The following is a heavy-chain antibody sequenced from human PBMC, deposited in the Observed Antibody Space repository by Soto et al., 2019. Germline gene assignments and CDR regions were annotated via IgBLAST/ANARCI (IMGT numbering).Heavy chain of an antibody. CDR3: AQRNYYGSGSYFDSDYFDY. V-gene: IGHV3-23*01. J-gene: IGHJ4*02. CDR1: GFTFSSYA. CDR2: ISGSGGST. D-gene: IGHD3-10*01. Sequence: PGGSLRLSCAASGFTFSSYAMSWVRQAPGKGLEWVSAISGSGGSTYYADSVKGRFTISRDNSKNTLYLQMNSLRAEDTAVYYCAQRNYYGSGSYFDSDYFDYWGQGTLVTVSS.